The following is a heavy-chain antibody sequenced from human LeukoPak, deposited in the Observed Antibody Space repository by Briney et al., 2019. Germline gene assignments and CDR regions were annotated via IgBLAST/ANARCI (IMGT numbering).Heavy chain of an antibody. CDR1: GGSVSNGNYY. V-gene: IGHV4-61*03. Sequence: SETLSLTCTVSGGSVSNGNYYWSWLRQPPGKALEWIGYIYYTGSTYYNPSLEGRVTISVDTSKNHFSVKLSSVTAADTAVYYGARSQNYYGSGDYWSQGTLVTVSS. CDR3: ARSQNYYGSGDY. D-gene: IGHD3-10*01. J-gene: IGHJ4*02. CDR2: IYYTGST.